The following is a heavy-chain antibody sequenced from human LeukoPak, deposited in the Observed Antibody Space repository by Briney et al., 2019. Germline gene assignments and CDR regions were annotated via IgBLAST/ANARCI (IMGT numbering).Heavy chain of an antibody. CDR1: GYTFTSYG. D-gene: IGHD6-13*01. CDR2: ISAHNGNT. V-gene: IGHV1-18*01. Sequence: ASVKVSCKASGYTFTSYGISWVRQAPGQGLEWMGWISAHNGNTNYAQKLQGRVTMTTDTSTSTAYTELRSLRSDDTAVYYCAKAQAPGGAAAGTLDYWGQGTLVTVSS. CDR3: AKAQAPGGAAAGTLDY. J-gene: IGHJ4*02.